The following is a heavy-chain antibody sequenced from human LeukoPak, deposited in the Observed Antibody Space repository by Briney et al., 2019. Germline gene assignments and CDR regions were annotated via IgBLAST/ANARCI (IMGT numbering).Heavy chain of an antibody. CDR1: GGTFSSYA. CDR3: AGGSSSIYDFWSGYNDY. V-gene: IGHV1-69*05. J-gene: IGHJ4*02. Sequence: SVKVSCKASGGTFSSYAISWVRQAPGQGLEWMGGIIPIFGTANYAQKFQGRVTITTDESTSTAYMELSSLRSEDTAVYYCAGGSSSIYDFWSGYNDYWGQGTLVTVSS. D-gene: IGHD3-3*01. CDR2: IIPIFGTA.